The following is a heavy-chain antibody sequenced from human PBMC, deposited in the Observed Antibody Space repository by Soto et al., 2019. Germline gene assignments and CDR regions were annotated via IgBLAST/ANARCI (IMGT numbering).Heavy chain of an antibody. V-gene: IGHV3-11*01. CDR1: GFTFSDYY. CDR3: ARDEAATTSFDY. CDR2: ISSSGSTI. Sequence: PGGSLSLSCAASGFTFSDYYMSWIRQAPGKGLEWVSYISSSGSTIYYADSVKGRFTISRDNAKNSLYLQMNSLRAEDTAVYYCARDEAATTSFDYWGQGTLVTVSS. J-gene: IGHJ4*02. D-gene: IGHD5-12*01.